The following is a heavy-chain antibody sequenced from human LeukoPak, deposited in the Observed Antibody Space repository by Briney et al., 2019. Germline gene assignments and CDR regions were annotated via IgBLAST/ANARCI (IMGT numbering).Heavy chain of an antibody. V-gene: IGHV1-2*02. Sequence: ASVKVSCKASGYTFTGYYMHWVRQAPGQGLEWMGWINPNSGGTNYAQKFRGRVTMTRDTSISTAYMELSRLRSDDTAVYYCARDLLGYCSSTSCYTVDIWGQGTMVTVSS. CDR1: GYTFTGYY. CDR3: ARDLLGYCSSTSCYTVDI. CDR2: INPNSGGT. D-gene: IGHD2-2*02. J-gene: IGHJ3*02.